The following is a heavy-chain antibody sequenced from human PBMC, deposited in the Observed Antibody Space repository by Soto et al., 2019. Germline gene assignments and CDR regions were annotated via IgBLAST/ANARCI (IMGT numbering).Heavy chain of an antibody. CDR3: ARHLGRSTYDI. D-gene: IGHD3-3*02. Sequence: QVQLQESGPRLVKPSQTLSLTCTVAGGSISSGNHIWSWIRQPPGKGLEWIGYISYSGSTYYNPSIYSRVTLSLETSITQFSLKVTSMTAADTAVNYCARHLGRSTYDIWGQGTMVTVSP. V-gene: IGHV4-30-4*01. CDR1: GGSISSGNHI. CDR2: ISYSGST. J-gene: IGHJ3*02.